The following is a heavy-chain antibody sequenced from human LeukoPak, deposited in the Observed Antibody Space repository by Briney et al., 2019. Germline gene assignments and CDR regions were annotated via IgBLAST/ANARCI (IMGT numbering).Heavy chain of an antibody. V-gene: IGHV4-4*07. Sequence: PSETLSLTCTVSGGSIGSYYWSWIRQPAGKGLEWIGRIYTSGSTNYNPSLKSRVTMSVDTSKNQFSLKLSSVTAADTAVYYCARDVGPGQWDWFDPWGQGTLVTVSS. CDR3: ARDVGPGQWDWFDP. CDR2: IYTSGST. D-gene: IGHD1-26*01. J-gene: IGHJ5*02. CDR1: GGSIGSYY.